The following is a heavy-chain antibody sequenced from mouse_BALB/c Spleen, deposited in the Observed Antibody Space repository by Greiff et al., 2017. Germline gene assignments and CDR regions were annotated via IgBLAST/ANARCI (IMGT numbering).Heavy chain of an antibody. Sequence: QVQLQQPGAELVKPGASVKLSCTASGYTFTSYYMYWVKQRPGQGLEWIGGINPSNGGTNFNEKFKSKATLTVDKSSSTAYMQLSSLTSEDSAVYYCTRILLRYYFDYWGQGTTLTVSS. CDR1: GYTFTSYY. CDR3: TRILLRYYFDY. D-gene: IGHD1-1*01. V-gene: IGHV1S81*02. J-gene: IGHJ2*01. CDR2: INPSNGGT.